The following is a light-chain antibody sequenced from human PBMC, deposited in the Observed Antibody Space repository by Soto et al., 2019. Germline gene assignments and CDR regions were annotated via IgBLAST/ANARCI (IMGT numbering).Light chain of an antibody. Sequence: QPVLTQSPSASASLGASVKLTCSLTSGHRGYAIAWHQQQPGKGPRFLMRVNTDGTYNKGDGIPGRFSGSSSGDERYLTISSLQSEDEADYYCQGGATGIRVFGGGTKLTVL. J-gene: IGLJ3*02. CDR1: SGHRGYA. CDR2: VNTDGTY. CDR3: QGGATGIRV. V-gene: IGLV4-69*01.